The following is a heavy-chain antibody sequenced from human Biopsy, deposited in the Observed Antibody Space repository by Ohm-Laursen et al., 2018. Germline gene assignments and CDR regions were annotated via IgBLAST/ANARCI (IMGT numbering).Heavy chain of an antibody. CDR2: ISETSSHI. V-gene: IGHV3-21*01. CDR3: ARDSSRRAREGGMDV. J-gene: IGHJ6*02. CDR1: GFSVSSYD. D-gene: IGHD2-2*01. Sequence: SLRLSCTAFGFSVSSYDTNWVRQAPGKGLEWISYISETSSHIYDADSVRGRFTVARDIAKNSLYLQLNSLRVEDTAVYYCARDSSRRAREGGMDVWGQGTTVTVSS.